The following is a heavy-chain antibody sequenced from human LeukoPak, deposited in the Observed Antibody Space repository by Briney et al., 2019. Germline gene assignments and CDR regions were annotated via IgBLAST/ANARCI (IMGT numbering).Heavy chain of an antibody. CDR3: ARSSGWYGVDY. D-gene: IGHD6-19*01. V-gene: IGHV4-59*12. J-gene: IGHJ4*02. CDR1: GGSLSSYY. Sequence: SETLSLTCSVSGGSLSSYYWSWIRQPPGKGLEGIGHIHYTGSTNYNPSLTSRVTISVDTCKNKYSLRLSSVTAADTAVYYCARSSGWYGVDYWGQGTLVTVSS. CDR2: IHYTGST.